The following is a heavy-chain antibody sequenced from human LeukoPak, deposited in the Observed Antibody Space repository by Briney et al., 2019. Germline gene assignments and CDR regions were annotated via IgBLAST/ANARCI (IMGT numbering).Heavy chain of an antibody. Sequence: PSETLSLTCTVSSGSISSDSSYWSWIRQPAGKGLEWIGRIYSSGSTNYNPSLKSRVTISVDTSKNQFSLNLTSVTAADTAVYYCARGYYYDSSGAQMGEWAGLHWGQGTLVTVSS. J-gene: IGHJ4*02. V-gene: IGHV4-61*02. CDR1: SGSISSDSSY. CDR2: IYSSGST. D-gene: IGHD3-22*01. CDR3: ARGYYYDSSGAQMGEWAGLH.